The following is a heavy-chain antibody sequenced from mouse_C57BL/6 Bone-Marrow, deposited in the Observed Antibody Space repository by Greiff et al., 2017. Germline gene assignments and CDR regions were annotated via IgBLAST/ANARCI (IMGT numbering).Heavy chain of an antibody. CDR1: GFTFSSYG. Sequence: EVKLVESGGDLVKPGGSLKLSCAASGFTFSSYGMSWVRQTPDKRLEWVATISSGGSYTYYPDSVKGRFTITKDNAKNTQYLKMSSLKSEDTAMYYCARQSDEYDGVDYWGQGTTLTVAS. CDR2: ISSGGSYT. J-gene: IGHJ2*01. CDR3: ARQSDEYDGVDY. V-gene: IGHV5-6*01. D-gene: IGHD2-4*01.